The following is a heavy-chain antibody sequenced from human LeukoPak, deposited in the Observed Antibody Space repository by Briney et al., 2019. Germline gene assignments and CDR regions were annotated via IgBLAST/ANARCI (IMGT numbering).Heavy chain of an antibody. Sequence: SETLSLTCTVSGSSISYWYWSWIRQPPGKGLEWIGNIYGSGRPNYNPSLTSRVTISVDTSKNQFSLKVSAVTAADTAVYYCATLNYGGKSNDAFDIWGQGTMVTVSS. J-gene: IGHJ3*02. D-gene: IGHD4-23*01. V-gene: IGHV4-59*01. CDR1: GSSISYWY. CDR3: ATLNYGGKSNDAFDI. CDR2: IYGSGRP.